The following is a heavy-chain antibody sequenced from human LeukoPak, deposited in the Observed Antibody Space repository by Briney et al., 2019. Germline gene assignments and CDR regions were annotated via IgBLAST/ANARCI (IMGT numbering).Heavy chain of an antibody. CDR1: GYTFTSYY. CDR2: INPNSGGT. J-gene: IGHJ4*02. Sequence: ASVKVSCKASGYTFTSYYMHWVRQAPGQGLEWMGWINPNSGGTNYAQKFQGRVTMTRDTSISTAYMELSRLRSDDTAVYYCAREERRGDGYNSFDYWGQGTLVTVSS. CDR3: AREERRGDGYNSFDY. V-gene: IGHV1-2*02. D-gene: IGHD5-24*01.